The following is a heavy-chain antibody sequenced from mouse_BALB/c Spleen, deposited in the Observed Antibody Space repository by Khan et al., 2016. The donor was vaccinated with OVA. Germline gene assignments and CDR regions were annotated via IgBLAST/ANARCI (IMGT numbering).Heavy chain of an antibody. CDR1: GYTFTSYW. CDR3: ANHGSSSAWFTY. D-gene: IGHD1-1*01. J-gene: IGHJ3*01. V-gene: IGHV1-7*01. CDR2: INPSTGYT. Sequence: QVQLKQSGAELAKPGASVKMSCKASGYTFTSYWMHWVKQRPGQGLEWIGYINPSTGYTEYNQKFKDKATLTADKSSSTAYMQLSSLTSEDSAVYYCANHGSSSAWFTYWGQGTLVTVSA.